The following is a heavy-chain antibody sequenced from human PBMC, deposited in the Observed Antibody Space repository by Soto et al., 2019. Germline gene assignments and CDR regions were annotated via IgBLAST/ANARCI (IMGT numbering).Heavy chain of an antibody. Sequence: PGGSLRLSCAASRFSFSNYAMHWVRQAPGKGLEWLAVIYYDGSKKFFADSVKGRFSVSRDNSKNTLFLQINSLRAEDTAVYYCARDRPPTDSSNDALDIWGQGTIVTVSS. CDR3: ARDRPPTDSSNDALDI. CDR2: IYYDGSKK. CDR1: RFSFSNYA. V-gene: IGHV3-33*01. J-gene: IGHJ3*02.